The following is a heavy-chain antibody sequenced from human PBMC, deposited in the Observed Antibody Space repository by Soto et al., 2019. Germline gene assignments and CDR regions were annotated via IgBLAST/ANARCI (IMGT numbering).Heavy chain of an antibody. CDR3: ARETIGYCSGGSCYPYYYYYGMDV. V-gene: IGHV3-74*01. CDR1: GFTFSSYW. D-gene: IGHD2-15*01. CDR2: INSDVSST. Sequence: EVPLVESGGGLVQPGGSLRLSCAASGFTFSSYWMHWVRQAPGKGLVWVSRINSDVSSTSYADSVKGRFTISRDNAKNTLYLQMNSLRAEDTAVYYCARETIGYCSGGSCYPYYYYYGMDVWGQGTTVTVSS. J-gene: IGHJ6*02.